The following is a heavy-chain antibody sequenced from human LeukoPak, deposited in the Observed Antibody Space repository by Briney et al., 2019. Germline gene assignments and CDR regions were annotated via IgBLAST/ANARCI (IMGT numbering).Heavy chain of an antibody. V-gene: IGHV3-11*06. D-gene: IGHD1-14*01. CDR1: GFTFSDYY. CDR2: ISSSGSQT. Sequence: GGSLRLSCAASGFTFSDYYLSWICQAPGKGLECVSYISSSGSQTLHAASVKGRFTISRDNAKNSLYLQMNSLRAEDTAVYYCARNRNYGLDIWGQGTKVTVSS. J-gene: IGHJ3*02. CDR3: ARNRNYGLDI.